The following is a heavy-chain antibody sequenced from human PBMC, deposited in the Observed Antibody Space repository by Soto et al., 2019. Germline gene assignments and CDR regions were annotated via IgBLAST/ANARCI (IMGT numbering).Heavy chain of an antibody. V-gene: IGHV3-48*03. CDR1: VFTFSSYE. D-gene: IGHD4-17*01. Sequence: GGSLRLSCAASVFTFSSYEMNWVRQAPGKGLEWVSYISSSGSTIYYADSVKGRFTISRDNAKNSLYLQMNSLRAEDTAVYYCARVEGYGGNSIDYWGQGTLVTVSS. CDR3: ARVEGYGGNSIDY. CDR2: ISSSGSTI. J-gene: IGHJ4*02.